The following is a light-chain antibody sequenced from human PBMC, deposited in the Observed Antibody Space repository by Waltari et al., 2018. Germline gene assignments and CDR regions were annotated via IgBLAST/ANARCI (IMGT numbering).Light chain of an antibody. Sequence: EVVMTQSPATLSVSPGEGATVSCRASQSVRTNVPWYQQTPGQAPRLLIYGASTRATGIPDRFSGSGSGTEFILTISSLQSEDFAVDYCQQYNNWPPWTFGQGTKVEIK. J-gene: IGKJ1*01. V-gene: IGKV3-15*01. CDR2: GAS. CDR1: QSVRTN. CDR3: QQYNNWPPWT.